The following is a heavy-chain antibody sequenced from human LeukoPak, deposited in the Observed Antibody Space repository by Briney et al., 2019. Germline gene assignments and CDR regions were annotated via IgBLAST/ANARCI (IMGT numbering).Heavy chain of an antibody. V-gene: IGHV4-59*12. D-gene: IGHD3-22*01. Sequence: SETLSLTCTVSGGSISSYYWSWIRQPPGKGLEWIGYIYYSGSTNYNPSLKSRVTISVDTSKNQFSLKLSSVTAADTAVYYCARAGYYYDSSGYDQYYFDYWGQGTLVTVSS. CDR1: GGSISSYY. J-gene: IGHJ4*02. CDR2: IYYSGST. CDR3: ARAGYYYDSSGYDQYYFDY.